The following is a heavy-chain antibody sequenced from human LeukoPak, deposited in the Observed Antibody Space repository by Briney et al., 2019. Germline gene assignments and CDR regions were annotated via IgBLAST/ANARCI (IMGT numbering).Heavy chain of an antibody. J-gene: IGHJ2*01. CDR3: AKDYCGGDCYSGWYFDL. D-gene: IGHD2-21*02. CDR1: GFTFDDYA. Sequence: GGSLRLSCAASGFTFDDYAMHWVRQAPGKGLEWVSGISYNSDTIVYADSVKGRFTISRDNAKNSLYLQMNSLRAEDTALYYCAKDYCGGDCYSGWYFDLWGRGTLVTVSS. V-gene: IGHV3-9*01. CDR2: ISYNSDTI.